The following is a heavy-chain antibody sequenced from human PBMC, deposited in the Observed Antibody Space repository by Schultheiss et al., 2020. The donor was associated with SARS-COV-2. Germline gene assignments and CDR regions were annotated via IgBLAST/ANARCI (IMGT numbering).Heavy chain of an antibody. D-gene: IGHD3-10*01. J-gene: IGHJ3*02. CDR3: ARSYGSGDLDAFDI. Sequence: ASVKVSCKASGYTFTGYYVHWVRQAPGQGLEWMGWINPNSGGTNYAQKFQGRVTLTTDTSATTAYMELRSLRSDDTAVYYCARSYGSGDLDAFDIWGQGTMVTVSS. CDR1: GYTFTGYY. CDR2: INPNSGGT. V-gene: IGHV1-2*02.